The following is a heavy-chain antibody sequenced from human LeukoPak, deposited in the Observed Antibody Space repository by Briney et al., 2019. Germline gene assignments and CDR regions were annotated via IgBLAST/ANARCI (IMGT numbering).Heavy chain of an antibody. D-gene: IGHD3-10*01. Sequence: SETLSLTCAVYGGSFSGYYCSWIRQPPGKGLEWIGEINHSGSTNYNPSLKSRVTISVDTSKNQFSLKLSSVTAADTAVYYCARERNVLLWFGELLGYFDYWGQRTLVTVSS. CDR2: INHSGST. CDR3: ARERNVLLWFGELLGYFDY. CDR1: GGSFSGYY. J-gene: IGHJ4*02. V-gene: IGHV4-34*01.